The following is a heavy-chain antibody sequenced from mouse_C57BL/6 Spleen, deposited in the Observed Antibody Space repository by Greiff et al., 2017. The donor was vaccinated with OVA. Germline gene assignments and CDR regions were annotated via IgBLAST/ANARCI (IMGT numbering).Heavy chain of an antibody. CDR3: ARDQFITTVVATRSDAMDY. J-gene: IGHJ4*01. CDR1: GYTFTSYW. D-gene: IGHD1-1*01. V-gene: IGHV1-53*01. CDR2: INPSNGGT. Sequence: QVQLQQPGTELVKPGASVKLSCKASGYTFTSYWMHWVKQRPGQGLEWIGNINPSNGGTNYNEKFKSKATLTVDKSSSTAYMQLSSLTSEDSAVYYCARDQFITTVVATRSDAMDYWGQGTSVTVSS.